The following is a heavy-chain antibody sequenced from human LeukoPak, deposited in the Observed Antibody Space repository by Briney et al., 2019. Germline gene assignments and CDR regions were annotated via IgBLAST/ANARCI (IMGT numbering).Heavy chain of an antibody. CDR3: ARDSQYCSSGSCSPGASDL. CDR2: IYSGGRT. Sequence: PGGSLRLSCAVSGFTFSSYWMSWVRQAPGKGLEWVSFIYSGGRTDYADSVKGRFTISRDNSKNTLYLQMNSLRVEDTAVYYCARDSQYCSSGSCSPGASDLWGQGTVVTVSS. V-gene: IGHV3-53*01. CDR1: GFTFSSYW. D-gene: IGHD2-15*01. J-gene: IGHJ3*01.